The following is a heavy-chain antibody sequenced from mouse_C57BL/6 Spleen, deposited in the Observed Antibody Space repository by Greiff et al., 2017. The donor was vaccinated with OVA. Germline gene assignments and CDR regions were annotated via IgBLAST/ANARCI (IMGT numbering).Heavy chain of an antibody. J-gene: IGHJ4*01. CDR3: ARRGDYAMDY. CDR1: GYAFSSSW. V-gene: IGHV1-82*01. Sequence: QVHVKQSGPELVKPGASVKISCKASGYAFSSSWMNWVKQRPGKGLEWIGRIYPGDGDTNYNGKFKGKATLTADKSSSTAYMHLSSLTSEDSAVYFCARRGDYAMDYWGQGTSVTVSS. CDR2: IYPGDGDT.